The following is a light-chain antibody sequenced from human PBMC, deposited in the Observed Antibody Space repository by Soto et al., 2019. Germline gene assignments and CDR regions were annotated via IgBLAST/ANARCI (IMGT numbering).Light chain of an antibody. CDR2: AAS. CDR3: QHLDSYST. V-gene: IGKV1-9*01. CDR1: QGISSY. J-gene: IGKJ5*01. Sequence: DIQLTQSPSFLSASVGDRVTITCRASQGISSYLAWYQQNPGKAPKLLIYAASTLQSGVPSRFSGSGSGTEFTLTISSLHSEDFATYYCQHLDSYSTFGQGTRLEIK.